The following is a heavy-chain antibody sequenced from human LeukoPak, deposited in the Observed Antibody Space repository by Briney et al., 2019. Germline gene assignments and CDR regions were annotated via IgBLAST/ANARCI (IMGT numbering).Heavy chain of an antibody. CDR2: ICYSGSI. CDR1: GGSISSYY. Sequence: SETLSLTCTVSGGSISSYYWSWIRQPPGKGLEWIGYICYSGSINYNPSLKSRVTISVDTSKNQFSLRLSSVTAADTAVYYCARDRGRQPYYYYGMDVWGQGTTVTVSS. CDR3: ARDRGRQPYYYYGMDV. J-gene: IGHJ6*02. V-gene: IGHV4-59*01.